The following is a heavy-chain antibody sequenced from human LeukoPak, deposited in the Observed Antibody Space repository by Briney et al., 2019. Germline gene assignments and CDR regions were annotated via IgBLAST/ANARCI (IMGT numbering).Heavy chain of an antibody. CDR1: GYSISSGYY. CDR3: ARGSYCSGGSCSSNWFDP. J-gene: IGHJ5*02. Sequence: KTSETLSLTCTVSGYSISSGYYWGWIRQPPGKGLEWIGSIYHSGSTYYNPSLKTRVTISVDTSKNHFSLRLSSVTAADTAVYHCARGSYCSGGSCSSNWFDPWGQGTLVSVSS. CDR2: IYHSGST. V-gene: IGHV4-38-2*02. D-gene: IGHD2-15*01.